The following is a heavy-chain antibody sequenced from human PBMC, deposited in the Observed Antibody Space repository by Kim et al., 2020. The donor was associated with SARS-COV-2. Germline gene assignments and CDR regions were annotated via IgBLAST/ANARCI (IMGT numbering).Heavy chain of an antibody. J-gene: IGHJ5*02. CDR3: ARAPVRGIAAAGRGNWFDP. V-gene: IGHV4-34*01. Sequence: SETLSLTCAVYGGSFSGYYWSWIRQPPGKGLEWIGEINHSGSTNYNPSLKSRVTISVDTSKNQFSLKLSSVTAADTAVYYCARAPVRGIAAAGRGNWFDPWGQGTLVTVSS. D-gene: IGHD6-13*01. CDR2: INHSGST. CDR1: GGSFSGYY.